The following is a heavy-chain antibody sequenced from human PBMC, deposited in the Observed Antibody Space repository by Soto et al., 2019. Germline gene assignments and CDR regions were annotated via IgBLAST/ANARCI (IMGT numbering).Heavy chain of an antibody. CDR1: GFTFDDYA. V-gene: IGHV3-9*01. D-gene: IGHD1-7*01. Sequence: EVQLVESGGGLVQPGRSLRLSCAASGFTFDDYAMHWVRQAPGKGLEWVSGISWNSGSIGYADSVKGRFTISRDNAKNSLYLQMNSLRAEDTALYYCTKDFPELLTDSGPYYMDVWGKGTTVTVSS. CDR2: ISWNSGSI. J-gene: IGHJ6*03. CDR3: TKDFPELLTDSGPYYMDV.